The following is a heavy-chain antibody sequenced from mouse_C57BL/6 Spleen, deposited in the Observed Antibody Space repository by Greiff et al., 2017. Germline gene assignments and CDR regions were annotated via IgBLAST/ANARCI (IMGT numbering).Heavy chain of an antibody. Sequence: VQLQESGPELVKPGASVKLSCKASGYTFTSYDINWVKQRPGQGLEWIGWIYPRDGSTKYNEKFKGKATLTVDTSSSTAYMELHSLTSEDSAVYFCARRDGYDEYAMDYWGQGTSVTVSS. CDR2: IYPRDGST. J-gene: IGHJ4*01. V-gene: IGHV1-85*01. CDR1: GYTFTSYD. CDR3: ARRDGYDEYAMDY. D-gene: IGHD2-2*01.